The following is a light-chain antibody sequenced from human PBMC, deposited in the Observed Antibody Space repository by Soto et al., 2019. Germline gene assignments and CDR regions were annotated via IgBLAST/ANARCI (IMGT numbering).Light chain of an antibody. CDR3: SSYAGSNNFEV. CDR1: SSDVGAYNF. V-gene: IGLV2-8*01. CDR2: EVS. Sequence: QSALTQPPSASGSPGQSVTISCTGTSSDVGAYNFVSWYQQHPGQAPKLMIYEVSKRPSGVPDRFSCSKSGNTASLTVSGLQAEDEGDYYCSSYAGSNNFEVFGTGTKVTVL. J-gene: IGLJ1*01.